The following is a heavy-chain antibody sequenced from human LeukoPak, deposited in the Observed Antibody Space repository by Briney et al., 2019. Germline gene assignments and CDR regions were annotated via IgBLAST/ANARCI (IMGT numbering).Heavy chain of an antibody. CDR1: GYSFASYG. Sequence: ASVKVSCKASGYSFASYGFNWVRQAPGHGLEWMGWINTYSGNTNYAQNLQGRVTMTTDTSTSTAYMELRSLRSDDTAVYYCARDEAVVVAATGVQGDYWGQGTLVTVSS. CDR2: INTYSGNT. J-gene: IGHJ4*02. D-gene: IGHD2-15*01. CDR3: ARDEAVVVAATGVQGDY. V-gene: IGHV1-18*01.